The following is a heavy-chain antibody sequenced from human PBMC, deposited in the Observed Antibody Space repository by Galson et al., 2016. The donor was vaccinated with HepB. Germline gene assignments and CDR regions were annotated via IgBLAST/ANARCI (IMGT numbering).Heavy chain of an antibody. J-gene: IGHJ4*02. D-gene: IGHD4-17*01. V-gene: IGHV3-66*02. CDR2: ICSGGTT. CDR3: VRGVYGDHGWFDY. CDR1: GFTVSNNY. Sequence: SLRLSCAASGFTVSNNYMTWVRQAPGKGLEYVSAICSGGTTYYADSVKGRFTISRDNSQNSLFLQMNTLRAEDTAVYFCVRGVYGDHGWFDYWGQGTLVTVSS.